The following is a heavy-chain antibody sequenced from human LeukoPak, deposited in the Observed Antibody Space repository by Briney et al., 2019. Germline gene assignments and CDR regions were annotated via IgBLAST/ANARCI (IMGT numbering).Heavy chain of an antibody. J-gene: IGHJ4*02. CDR2: INHSGST. CDR1: GGSFSGYY. D-gene: IGHD2-2*01. Sequence: PSETLSLTCAVYGGSFSGYYWSWIRQPPGKGLEWIGEINHSGSTNYNPSLKSRVTISVYTSKNQFSLKLSSVTAADTAVYYCARGVAGDIVVVPAAIGAGPLDYWGQGTLVTVSS. CDR3: ARGVAGDIVVVPAAIGAGPLDY. V-gene: IGHV4-34*01.